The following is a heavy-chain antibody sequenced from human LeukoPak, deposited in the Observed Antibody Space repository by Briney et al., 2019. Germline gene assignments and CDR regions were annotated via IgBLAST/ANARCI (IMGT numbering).Heavy chain of an antibody. CDR3: ARGLGYCSSTSCRYDAFDI. CDR2: IWYDGSNK. CDR1: GFTFSSYG. V-gene: IGHV3-33*01. D-gene: IGHD2-2*01. Sequence: GRSLRLSCAASGFTFSSYGMHWVRQAPGKGLEWVAVIWYDGSNKYYADSVKGRFTISRDNSKNTLYLQMNSLRAEDTAVYYCARGLGYCSSTSCRYDAFDIWGQGTMVTVSS. J-gene: IGHJ3*02.